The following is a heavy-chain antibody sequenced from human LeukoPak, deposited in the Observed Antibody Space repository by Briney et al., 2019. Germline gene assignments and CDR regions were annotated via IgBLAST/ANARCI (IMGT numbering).Heavy chain of an antibody. CDR3: AKPLYDILTGYWDPVGYFDY. CDR2: ISGSGGST. J-gene: IGHJ4*02. CDR1: GFTFSSYA. D-gene: IGHD3-9*01. V-gene: IGHV3-23*01. Sequence: GGSLRLSCAASGFTFSSYAMSWVRQAPGKGLEWVSAISGSGGSTYYADSVKGRFTISRDNSKNTLYLQMNSLRAEDTAVYYCAKPLYDILTGYWDPVGYFDYWGQGTLVTVS.